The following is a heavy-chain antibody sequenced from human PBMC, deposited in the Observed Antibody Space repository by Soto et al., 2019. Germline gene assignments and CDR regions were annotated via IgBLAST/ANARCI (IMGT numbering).Heavy chain of an antibody. Sequence: PSETLSLTCTVTGGSINTYYWSWIRQPAGKGLEWIGRIYPTGTSNYNPSLKSRVTMSLDTSENQFSLKLSSVTAADTALYFCARDTRGSGWFDYWGQGTLVTVSS. D-gene: IGHD6-19*01. CDR2: IYPTGTS. CDR3: ARDTRGSGWFDY. CDR1: GGSINTYY. V-gene: IGHV4-4*07. J-gene: IGHJ4*02.